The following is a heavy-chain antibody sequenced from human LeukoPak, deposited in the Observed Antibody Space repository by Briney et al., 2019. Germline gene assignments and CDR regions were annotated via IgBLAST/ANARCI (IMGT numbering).Heavy chain of an antibody. Sequence: PSETLSLTCTVSGGSISSSSYYWGWIRQPPGKGLEWIGSIYYSGSTYYNPSLKSRVTISVDTSKNQFSLKLSSVTAADTAVYYCARVTLTITIFGVVPNWFDPWGQGTLVTVSS. V-gene: IGHV4-39*07. D-gene: IGHD3-3*01. J-gene: IGHJ5*02. CDR2: IYYSGST. CDR3: ARVTLTITIFGVVPNWFDP. CDR1: GGSISSSSYY.